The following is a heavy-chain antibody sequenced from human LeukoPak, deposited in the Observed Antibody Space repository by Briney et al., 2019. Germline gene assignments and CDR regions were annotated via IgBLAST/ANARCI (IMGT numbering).Heavy chain of an antibody. Sequence: ASVKVSCKASGYTFTGYYMHWVRQAPGQGLEWMGWINPNSGGTNYAQKFQGRVTMTRDTSISTAYMELSRLRSDDTAVYYCARGAIKYCSGGSCYQFDYWGQGTLVTVSS. D-gene: IGHD2-15*01. CDR1: GYTFTGYY. J-gene: IGHJ4*02. V-gene: IGHV1-2*02. CDR3: ARGAIKYCSGGSCYQFDY. CDR2: INPNSGGT.